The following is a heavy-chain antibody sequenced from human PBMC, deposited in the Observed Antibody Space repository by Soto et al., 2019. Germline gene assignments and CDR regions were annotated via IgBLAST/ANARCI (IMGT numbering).Heavy chain of an antibody. Sequence: QVQLEQSGAEVKKPGSSVKVSCKASGGTFSNSAISWVRQAPGQGLEWMGGIMPIFRTPDYAQKFQGRVTITADESTNTAYMELSGLRSDDTAVYYCERDKDRLQLGGNYYYILDVWGQGTTVTVSS. CDR1: GGTFSNSA. CDR2: IMPIFRTP. V-gene: IGHV1-69*12. CDR3: ERDKDRLQLGGNYYYILDV. J-gene: IGHJ6*02. D-gene: IGHD5-12*01.